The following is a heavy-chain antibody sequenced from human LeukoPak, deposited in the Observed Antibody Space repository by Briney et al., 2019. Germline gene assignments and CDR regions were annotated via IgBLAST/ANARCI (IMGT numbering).Heavy chain of an antibody. D-gene: IGHD7-27*01. CDR1: GGSFSGYY. Sequence: SETLSLTCAVYGGSFSGYYWSWIRQPPGKGLEWIGESKHSGGTNYNPSLRSRVTISVDTSKNQFSLKLSSVSAADTAVYYCARVQAAGDGYYFDFWGQGTLVTVSS. CDR3: ARVQAAGDGYYFDF. V-gene: IGHV4-34*01. CDR2: SKHSGGT. J-gene: IGHJ4*02.